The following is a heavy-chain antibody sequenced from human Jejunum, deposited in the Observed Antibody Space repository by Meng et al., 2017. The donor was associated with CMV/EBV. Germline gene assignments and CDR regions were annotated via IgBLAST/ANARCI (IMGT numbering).Heavy chain of an antibody. CDR3: ARGAGWYAF. J-gene: IGHJ5*01. V-gene: IGHV4-59*01. Sequence: QGQLQESGPGLVKPSETLSLTCTVSGGSISSSYWSWIRQPPGKGLEWIGYIYYTRTTNYNPSLKSRVTISLDTSKNQFSLKLTSMTAADTAVYYCARGAGWYAFWGQGTLVTVSS. CDR1: GGSISSSY. CDR2: IYYTRTT.